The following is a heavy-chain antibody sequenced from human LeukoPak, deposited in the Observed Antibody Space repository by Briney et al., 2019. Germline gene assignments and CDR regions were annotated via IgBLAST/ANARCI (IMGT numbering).Heavy chain of an antibody. Sequence: SETLSLTCAVYGGSFSGYYWSWIRQPPGKGLEWIGEINHSGSTNYNPSLKSRVTISVDTSKNQFSLKLSSVTAADTAVYYCARIGPSYCSGGSCYSPVISVDYWGQGTLVTVSS. J-gene: IGHJ4*02. CDR2: INHSGST. V-gene: IGHV4-34*01. CDR3: ARIGPSYCSGGSCYSPVISVDY. D-gene: IGHD2-15*01. CDR1: GGSFSGYY.